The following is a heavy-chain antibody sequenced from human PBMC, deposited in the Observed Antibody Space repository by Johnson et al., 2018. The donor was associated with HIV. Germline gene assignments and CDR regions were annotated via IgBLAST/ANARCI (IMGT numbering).Heavy chain of an antibody. CDR3: ARQVYCSSTICSSAFDI. CDR1: GFTFSSYD. Sequence: VHLVESGGGLVQPGGYLRLSCAASGFTFSSYDMHWVRQATGKGLEWVSAIGTAGDTYYPGSVKGRFTISRENAKNSLYLQMNSLRAGDTAVYYCARQVYCSSTICSSAFDIWGQGTVVTVSS. J-gene: IGHJ3*02. D-gene: IGHD2-2*01. CDR2: IGTAGDT. V-gene: IGHV3-13*01.